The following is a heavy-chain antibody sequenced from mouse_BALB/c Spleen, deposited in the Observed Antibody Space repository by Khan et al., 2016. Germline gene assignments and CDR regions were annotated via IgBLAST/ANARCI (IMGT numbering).Heavy chain of an antibody. CDR3: ARNSYASTHSAVDY. D-gene: IGHD1-1*01. CDR1: GFSLSRYS. Sequence: QVQLKESEPGLVAPSQSLSITCTVSGFSLSRYSVHWVRQPPGKGLEWLGMIWGGGSTDYNKALKSRLSISKDHSKSQVILKMNSLQTDDTAMYXCARNSYASTHSAVDYWAQGTSVIVSS. J-gene: IGHJ4*01. CDR2: IWGGGST. V-gene: IGHV2-6-4*01.